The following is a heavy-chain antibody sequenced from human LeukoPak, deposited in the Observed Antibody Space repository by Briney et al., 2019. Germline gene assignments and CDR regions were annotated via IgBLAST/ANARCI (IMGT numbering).Heavy chain of an antibody. CDR2: FYRSDFT. CDR3: ARGIPDYSGFDY. Sequence: PGGSLRLSCAASGFTFSSYAMSWVRQAPGKGLEWVSVFYRSDFTHHADSVKGRFSISRDNSKNTLYLQMNGLRAEDTAVYYCARGIPDYSGFDYWGQGTLVTVSS. CDR1: GFTFSSYA. D-gene: IGHD4/OR15-4a*01. J-gene: IGHJ4*02. V-gene: IGHV3-66*01.